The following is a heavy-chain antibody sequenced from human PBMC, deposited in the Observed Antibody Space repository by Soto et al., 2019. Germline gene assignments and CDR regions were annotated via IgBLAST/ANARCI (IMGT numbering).Heavy chain of an antibody. CDR3: ARGPYNYNSRYFDY. V-gene: IGHV4-39*07. CDR2: IYHSGIT. Sequence: SETLSLTCTVSGGSISSSSYYWGWIRQPPGKGLEWIGSIYHSGITNYNPSVESRVSMSVDTSKNQFSLRLYSVTAADTAVYYCARGPYNYNSRYFDYWGQGTLVTVSS. D-gene: IGHD1-1*01. CDR1: GGSISSSSYY. J-gene: IGHJ4*02.